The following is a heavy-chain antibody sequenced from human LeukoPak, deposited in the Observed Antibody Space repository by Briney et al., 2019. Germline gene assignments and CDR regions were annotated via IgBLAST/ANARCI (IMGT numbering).Heavy chain of an antibody. J-gene: IGHJ4*02. CDR3: ARHEYSYGYQYYFDY. CDR2: IYYSGST. V-gene: IGHV4-59*08. Sequence: SETQSLTCTVSGGSISSYYWSWIRQPPGKGLEWIVYIYYSGSTNYNPSLKSRVTISVDTSKNQFSLKLSSVTAADTAVYYCARHEYSYGYQYYFDYWGQGTLVTVSS. CDR1: GGSISSYY. D-gene: IGHD5-18*01.